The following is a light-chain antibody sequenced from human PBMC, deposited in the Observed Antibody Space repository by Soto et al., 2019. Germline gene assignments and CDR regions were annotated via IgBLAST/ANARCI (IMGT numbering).Light chain of an antibody. J-gene: IGLJ2*01. V-gene: IGLV2-14*01. Sequence: QSALTQPASVSGSPGQSITISCTGTNSDIGSFNYVAWYQHHPGKAPKLIISEVNYRPTGISNRFSGSKSGNTASLTISGLQDEDEADYYCSSFSSSDSLVVFGGGTQLTVL. CDR3: SSFSSSDSLVV. CDR2: EVN. CDR1: NSDIGSFNY.